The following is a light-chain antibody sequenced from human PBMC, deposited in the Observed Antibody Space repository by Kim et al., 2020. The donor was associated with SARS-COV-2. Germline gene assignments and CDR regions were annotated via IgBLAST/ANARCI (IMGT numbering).Light chain of an antibody. CDR3: TSHSSSTTLVL. V-gene: IGLV2-14*03. CDR1: SSDVGGNKY. Sequence: QSALTQPASVSGSPGQSITISCTGTSSDVGGNKYVSWYQQHPGRVPKLMIYDVSNRPSGVSNRFSGSKSGNTASLTISGLRADDEADYYCTSHSSSTTLVLFGGGTQLTVL. CDR2: DVS. J-gene: IGLJ2*01.